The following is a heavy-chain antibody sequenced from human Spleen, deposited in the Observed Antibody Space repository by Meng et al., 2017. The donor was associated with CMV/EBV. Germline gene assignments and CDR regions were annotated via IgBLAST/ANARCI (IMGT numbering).Heavy chain of an antibody. J-gene: IGHJ4*01. CDR2: ISSSGSSM. CDR1: KFTFSDYY. CDR3: ASSAILDY. Sequence: GGSLRLSCAASKFTFSDYYMSWIRQAPGKGLEWVSYISSSGSSMYHADSVKGRFTISRDNSKNTLYLQMNSLRAEDTAVYYCASSAILDYWGHGTLVTVSS. D-gene: IGHD1-26*01. V-gene: IGHV3-11*01.